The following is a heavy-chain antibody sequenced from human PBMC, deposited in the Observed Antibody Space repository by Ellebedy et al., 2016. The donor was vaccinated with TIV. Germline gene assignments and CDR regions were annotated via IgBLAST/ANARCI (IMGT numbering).Heavy chain of an antibody. J-gene: IGHJ5*02. V-gene: IGHV3-53*01. D-gene: IGHD3-9*01. CDR3: AEKSTYYDTLPGPSGFDR. Sequence: GGSLRLXXAVSGFTVSNNYMSWVRQAPGKGLGWVSVIYSGGDTYYADSVEGRFTISRDNSKNTLNLQMNSLRAEDTAVYYCAEKSTYYDTLPGPSGFDRWGQGILVTVSS. CDR2: IYSGGDT. CDR1: GFTVSNNY.